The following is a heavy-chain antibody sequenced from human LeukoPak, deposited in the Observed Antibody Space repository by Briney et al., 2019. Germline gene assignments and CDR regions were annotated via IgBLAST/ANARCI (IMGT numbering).Heavy chain of an antibody. CDR2: INPNSGDT. J-gene: IGHJ4*02. CDR1: VYTLTDYY. Sequence: ASVKVSCKASVYTLTDYYMHWVRHAPGQGLEWMGWINPNSGDTNYAQKFQGRVTMTRDTSISTAYMELSRLTSDDTAIYYCARDWRGSYFPDFWGQGTLVTVSS. D-gene: IGHD1-26*01. V-gene: IGHV1-2*02. CDR3: ARDWRGSYFPDF.